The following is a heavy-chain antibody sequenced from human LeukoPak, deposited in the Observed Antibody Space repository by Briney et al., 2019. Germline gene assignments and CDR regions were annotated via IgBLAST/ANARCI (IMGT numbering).Heavy chain of an antibody. D-gene: IGHD3-16*01. CDR2: ISDSSDNT. CDR3: ANDLFGYFDS. CDR1: GFTFSSYA. V-gene: IGHV3-23*01. J-gene: IGHJ4*02. Sequence: GGSLRHSCAASGFTFSSYAMSWVRQAPGEGLEWVSSISDSSDNTYYADSVKGRFITSRDNSKNTLFLQMHSLRAEDTAVYYCANDLFGYFDSWGQGTLVTVSS.